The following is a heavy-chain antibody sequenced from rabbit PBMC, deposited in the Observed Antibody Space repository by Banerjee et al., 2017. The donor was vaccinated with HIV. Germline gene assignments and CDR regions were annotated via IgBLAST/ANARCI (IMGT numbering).Heavy chain of an antibody. V-gene: IGHV1S43*01. Sequence: QQQLEESGGGLVKPGGTLTLTCKASGIDFSSYYYMSRVRQAPGKGLEWIAYISTGSGSTWYASWAKGRFTISKTSSTTVTLQMTSLTAADTATYFCARVMSYDDYGEWWYYFNLWGPGTLVTVS. CDR1: GIDFSSYYY. J-gene: IGHJ4*01. CDR3: ARVMSYDDYGEWWYYFNL. D-gene: IGHD2-1*01. CDR2: ISTGSGST.